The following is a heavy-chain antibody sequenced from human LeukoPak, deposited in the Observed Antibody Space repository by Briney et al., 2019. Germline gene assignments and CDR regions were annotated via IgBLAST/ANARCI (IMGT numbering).Heavy chain of an antibody. J-gene: IGHJ6*03. D-gene: IGHD3-3*01. V-gene: IGHV1-2*02. Sequence: ASVKVSCKASGYTFTGYYMHWVRQAPGQGLEWMGWINPNSGGTNYAQKFKGRVTMTRDTSISTAYMELSRLRSDDTAVYYCARDLRFLEWNYYMDVWGKGTTVTVSS. CDR3: ARDLRFLEWNYYMDV. CDR2: INPNSGGT. CDR1: GYTFTGYY.